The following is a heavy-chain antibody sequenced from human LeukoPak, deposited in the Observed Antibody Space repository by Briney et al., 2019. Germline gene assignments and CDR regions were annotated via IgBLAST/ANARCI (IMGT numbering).Heavy chain of an antibody. CDR2: IYPGDSDT. V-gene: IGHV5-51*01. CDR3: ARPRIAAAGNVYYMDV. CDR1: GYSFTNFW. J-gene: IGHJ6*03. D-gene: IGHD6-13*01. Sequence: GESLKISCKASGYSFTNFWIGWVRQMPGEGLEWMGFIYPGDSDTRYSPSFQGQVTISADKSISTAYLQWSSLKASDTAMYYCARPRIAAAGNVYYMDVWGKGTTVTVSS.